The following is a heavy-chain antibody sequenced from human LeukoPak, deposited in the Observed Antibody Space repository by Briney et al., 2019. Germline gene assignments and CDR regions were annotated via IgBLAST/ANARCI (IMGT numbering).Heavy chain of an antibody. D-gene: IGHD3-22*01. CDR2: ISAYNGDT. CDR3: ARDEYDSSGYAFDI. V-gene: IGHV1-18*01. Sequence: ASVEVSCKASGFTFTSYGISWVRQAPGQGLEWMGWISAYNGDTNYAQKVQGRVTMTTDTFTSAAYMELRSLRSDDTAMYYCARDEYDSSGYAFDIWGQGTMVTVSS. J-gene: IGHJ3*02. CDR1: GFTFTSYG.